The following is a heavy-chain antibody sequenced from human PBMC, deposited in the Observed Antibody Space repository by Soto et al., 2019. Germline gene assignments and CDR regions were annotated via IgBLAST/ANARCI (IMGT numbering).Heavy chain of an antibody. Sequence: SETLSLTCTVSGGSISSYYWSWIRQPPGKGLEWIGYIYYSGSTNYNPSLKSRVTISVDTSKNQFSLKLSSVTAADTAVYYCARARIGRSETHTAFDTWGQGKMVTVSS. CDR2: IYYSGST. V-gene: IGHV4-59*01. CDR1: GGSISSYY. J-gene: IGHJ3*02. D-gene: IGHD3-3*01. CDR3: ARARIGRSETHTAFDT.